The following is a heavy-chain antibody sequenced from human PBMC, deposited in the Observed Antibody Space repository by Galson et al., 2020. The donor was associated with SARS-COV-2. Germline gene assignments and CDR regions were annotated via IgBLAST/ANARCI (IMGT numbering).Heavy chain of an antibody. CDR3: AHSSDSGYPYCYYYGMDV. V-gene: IGHV2-5*02. CDR1: GFSLSTSGVG. CDR2: IYWDDDK. D-gene: IGHD5-12*01. J-gene: IGHJ6*02. Sequence: KMSGPTLVKPTQTLTLTCTFSGFSLSTSGVGVGWIRQPPGKALEWLALIYWDDDKRYSPSLKSRLTITKDTSKNQVVLTMTNMDPVDTATYYCAHSSDSGYPYCYYYGMDVWGQGTTVTVSS.